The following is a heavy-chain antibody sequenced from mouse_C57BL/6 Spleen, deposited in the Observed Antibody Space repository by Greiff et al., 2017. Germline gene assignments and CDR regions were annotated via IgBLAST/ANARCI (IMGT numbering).Heavy chain of an antibody. CDR3: TNGSSYEYFDV. J-gene: IGHJ1*03. Sequence: VQLQQSGAELVRPGASVKLSCTASGFNITDYYMHWVKQRPGQGLEWIGRIYPEGGDTEYAPKFQGKATMTADTSSNTAYLQLSILTYEDTAVYYCTNGSSYEYFDVWGTGTTVTVSS. CDR1: GFNITDYY. V-gene: IGHV14-1*01. CDR2: IYPEGGDT. D-gene: IGHD1-1*01.